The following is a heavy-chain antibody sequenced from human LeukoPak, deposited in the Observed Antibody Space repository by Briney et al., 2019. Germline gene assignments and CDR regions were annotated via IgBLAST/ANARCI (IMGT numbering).Heavy chain of an antibody. V-gene: IGHV3-74*01. CDR1: GFTFSNYW. CDR2: INSDGSNT. D-gene: IGHD5-24*01. CDR3: AKSGYNRFDY. J-gene: IGHJ4*02. Sequence: GGSLRLSCAASGFTFSNYWVHWVRQAPGKGLVWVSRINSDGSNTSYADSVKGRFTISRDNSKNTLYLQMNSLRAEDTAVYYCAKSGYNRFDYWGQGTLVTVSS.